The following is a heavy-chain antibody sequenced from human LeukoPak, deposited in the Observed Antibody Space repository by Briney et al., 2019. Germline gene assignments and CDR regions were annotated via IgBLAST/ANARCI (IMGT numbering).Heavy chain of an antibody. Sequence: SETLSLTCTVSGGSISSYYWSWIRQPPGKGLEWIGYIYYSGSTNCNPSLKSRVTISVDTSKNQFSLKLSSVTAADTAVYYCARDRYCGGDCTPGAFDIWGQGTMVTVSS. J-gene: IGHJ3*02. V-gene: IGHV4-59*01. CDR1: GGSISSYY. CDR2: IYYSGST. CDR3: ARDRYCGGDCTPGAFDI. D-gene: IGHD2-21*02.